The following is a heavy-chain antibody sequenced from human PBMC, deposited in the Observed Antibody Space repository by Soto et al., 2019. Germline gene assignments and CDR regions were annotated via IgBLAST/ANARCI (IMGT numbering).Heavy chain of an antibody. J-gene: IGHJ4*02. CDR1: GFTFSSYA. CDR2: ISGSGGST. V-gene: IGHV3-23*01. CDR3: EKDGIWGSYRNDYFDY. D-gene: IGHD3-16*02. Sequence: EVQLLESGGGLVQPGGSLRLSCAASGFTFSSYAMSWVRQAPGKGLEWVSAISGSGGSTYYADSVKGRFTISRDNSKNTLYLQMNSLRAEDTAVYYCEKDGIWGSYRNDYFDYWGQGTLVTVSS.